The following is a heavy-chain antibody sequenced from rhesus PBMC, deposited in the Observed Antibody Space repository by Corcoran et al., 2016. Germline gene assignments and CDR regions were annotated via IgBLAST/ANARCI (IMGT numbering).Heavy chain of an antibody. CDR1: GGSISSGYD. J-gene: IGHJ4*01. CDR3: ARKNSGWYYFDY. V-gene: IGHV4-76*01. CDR2: IFGSSWST. D-gene: IGHD6-31*01. Sequence: QVQLQESGPGVVKPSETLSLTCAVSGGSISSGYDWSWIRQPPGKGLEWIGYIFGSSWSTKYNPSLKNRVTISKEASRNQFSLNLSSVTAADTAVYYCARKNSGWYYFDYWGQGVLVTVSS.